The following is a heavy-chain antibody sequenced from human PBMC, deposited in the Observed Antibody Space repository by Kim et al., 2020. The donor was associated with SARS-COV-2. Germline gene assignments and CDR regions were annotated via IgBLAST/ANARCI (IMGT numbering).Heavy chain of an antibody. J-gene: IGHJ6*02. CDR1: GFTFSSYA. CDR3: AKDLAHCSSTSCYHYYYYGMDV. V-gene: IGHV3-23*01. Sequence: GGSLRLSCAASGFTFSSYAMSWVRQAPGKGLEWVSAISGSGGSTYYADSVKGRFTISRDNSKNTLYLQMNSLRAEDTAVYYCAKDLAHCSSTSCYHYYYYGMDVWGQGTTVTVSS. D-gene: IGHD2-2*01. CDR2: ISGSGGST.